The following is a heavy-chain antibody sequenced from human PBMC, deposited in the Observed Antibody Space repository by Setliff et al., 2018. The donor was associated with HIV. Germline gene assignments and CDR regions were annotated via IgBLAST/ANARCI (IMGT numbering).Heavy chain of an antibody. CDR3: ARRPYYFDS. D-gene: IGHD6-6*01. V-gene: IGHV4-4*02. CDR2: VSHSGTT. CDR1: GYSISSGY. J-gene: IGHJ4*02. Sequence: SETLSLTCTVSGYSISSGYYWWTWVRQPPGKGLEWIGEVSHSGTTNYNPSLKSRVTISVDTSKNQFSLKLSSVTAADTAVYYCARRPYYFDSWGQGTLVTVSS.